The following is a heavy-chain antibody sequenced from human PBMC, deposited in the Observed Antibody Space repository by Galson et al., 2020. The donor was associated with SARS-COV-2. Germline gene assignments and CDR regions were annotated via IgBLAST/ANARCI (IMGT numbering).Heavy chain of an antibody. Sequence: SETLSLTCTVSGGSIISGAYYWSWIRQPAGKGLEWIGRIYTTTGGTNYNPSLKSRVTISVDTSKNQFSLKLSSVTAADTAVYYCARESRWDLYCDHWGQGTLVTVSS. V-gene: IGHV4-61*02. CDR2: IYTTTGGT. J-gene: IGHJ4*02. CDR3: ARESRWDLYCDH. CDR1: GGSIISGAYY. D-gene: IGHD1-26*01.